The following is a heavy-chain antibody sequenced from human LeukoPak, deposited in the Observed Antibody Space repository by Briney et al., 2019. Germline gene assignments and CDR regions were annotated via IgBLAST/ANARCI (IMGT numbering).Heavy chain of an antibody. CDR1: GFTFSSYW. CDR3: AQETQGVFDY. D-gene: IGHD5-24*01. J-gene: IGHJ4*02. Sequence: GSLRLSCAASGFTFSSYWMTWVRQAPGKGLEWVANIKHDGSEKYYVDSVRGRFTISRDNAKNSLYLQMNSLRAEDTAVYYCAQETQGVFDYWGQGTLVTVSS. V-gene: IGHV3-7*01. CDR2: IKHDGSEK.